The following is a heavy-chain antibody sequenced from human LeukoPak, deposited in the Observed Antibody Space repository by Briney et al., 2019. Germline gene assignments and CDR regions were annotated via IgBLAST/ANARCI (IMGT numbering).Heavy chain of an antibody. Sequence: TGGSLRLSCAASGFTFSSYSMNWVRQAPGKGLEWVSNISGSGVSGGNTYYADSVKGRFTISRDNSKNTLYLQMNSLRTEDTAVYYCAKSGNNRFDYWGQGTLVTVSS. V-gene: IGHV3-23*01. CDR1: GFTFSSYS. CDR2: ISGSGVSGGNT. D-gene: IGHD4-23*01. J-gene: IGHJ4*02. CDR3: AKSGNNRFDY.